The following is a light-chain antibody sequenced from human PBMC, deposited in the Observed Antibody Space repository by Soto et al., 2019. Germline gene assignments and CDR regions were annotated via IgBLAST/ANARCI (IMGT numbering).Light chain of an antibody. CDR3: LQINSYPYT. CDR2: GAA. Sequence: EIVMTQSPATLSVSLGERVTLSCRASQSVFSSLAWYQQKPGQAPRLLIYGAATRPIGIPARFSGSGSGTEFTLTISSLQSEDFATYYCLQINSYPYTFGQGTKLEIK. J-gene: IGKJ2*01. V-gene: IGKV3-15*01. CDR1: QSVFSS.